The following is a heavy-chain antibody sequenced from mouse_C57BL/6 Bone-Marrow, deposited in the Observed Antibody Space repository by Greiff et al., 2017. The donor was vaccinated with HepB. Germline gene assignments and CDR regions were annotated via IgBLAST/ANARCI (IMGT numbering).Heavy chain of an antibody. CDR2: ISYDGSN. J-gene: IGHJ3*01. CDR1: GYSITSGYY. CDR3: ARHFAY. Sequence: VQLKESGPGLVKPSQSLSLTCSVTGYSITSGYYWNWIRQFPGNKLEWMGYISYDGSNNYNPSLKNRISITRDTSKNQFFLKLNSVTTEDTATYYCARHFAYWGQGTLVTVSA. V-gene: IGHV3-6*01.